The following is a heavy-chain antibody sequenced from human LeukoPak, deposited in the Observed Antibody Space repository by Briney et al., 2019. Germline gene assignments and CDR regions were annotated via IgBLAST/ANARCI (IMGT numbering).Heavy chain of an antibody. V-gene: IGHV3-48*01. J-gene: IGHJ6*03. CDR2: ISSSSSTI. CDR1: GFTFSSYN. D-gene: IGHD3-3*01. Sequence: GGSLRLSCAASGFTFSSYNMNWVRQVPGKGLEWVSYISSSSSTIYYADSVKGRFTISRDNAKNSLYLQMNSLRAEDTAVYYCARSTIFGVVIMGYYYYYMDVWGKGTTVTVSS. CDR3: ARSTIFGVVIMGYYYYYMDV.